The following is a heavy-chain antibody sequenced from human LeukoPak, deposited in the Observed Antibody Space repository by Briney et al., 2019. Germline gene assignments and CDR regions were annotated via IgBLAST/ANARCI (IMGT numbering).Heavy chain of an antibody. CDR1: GGSVTSTNW. J-gene: IGHJ4*02. Sequence: PSETLSLTCDVSGGSVTSTNWWTWVRQHPGKGLEWIGYIYHSGSTYYNPSLKSRVTISVDTSKNRFSLSLSSVTAADTAVYYCARDRAAGDIALDYWGQGILVTVSS. V-gene: IGHV4-4*02. CDR3: ARDRAAGDIALDY. D-gene: IGHD5-12*01. CDR2: IYHSGST.